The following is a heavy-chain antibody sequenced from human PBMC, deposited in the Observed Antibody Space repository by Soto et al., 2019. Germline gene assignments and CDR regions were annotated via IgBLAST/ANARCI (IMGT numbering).Heavy chain of an antibody. V-gene: IGHV4-31*03. D-gene: IGHD6-19*01. CDR3: ARGGWSDNWFVP. CDR2: IYYSGST. CDR1: GFSITSGGYY. Sequence: PSETLSLTCPFSGFSITSGGYYWGWIRQHPGKGLEWIGHIYYSGSTSYNPSLKSRVSMSADTSKNQFSMKLSSVTAADTAVYYCARGGWSDNWFVPWGQGTLVTVSS. J-gene: IGHJ5*02.